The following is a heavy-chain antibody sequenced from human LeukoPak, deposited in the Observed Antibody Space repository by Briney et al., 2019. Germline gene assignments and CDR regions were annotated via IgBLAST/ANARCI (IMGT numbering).Heavy chain of an antibody. D-gene: IGHD6-13*01. V-gene: IGHV3-7*01. CDR1: GFTFSTYW. Sequence: GGSLRLSCAASGFTFSTYWMSWVCQAPGKGLEWVANIKQDGSEKYYVDSVKGRFTISRDNAKNSLYLQMNSLRAEDTAMYYCARDSAGNDYWGQGTLVTVPS. CDR2: IKQDGSEK. J-gene: IGHJ4*02. CDR3: ARDSAGNDY.